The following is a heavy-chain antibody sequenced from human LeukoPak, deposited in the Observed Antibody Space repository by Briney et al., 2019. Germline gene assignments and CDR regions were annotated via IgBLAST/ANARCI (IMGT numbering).Heavy chain of an antibody. Sequence: PGGSLRLSCAASGFTFSSYWMSWVRQAPGKGLEWVANIKQDGSEKYYVDSVKGRFTISKDNAKNSLYLQMNSLRAEDTAVYYCARDLHDSSGGTYYFDYWGQEPWSPSPQ. D-gene: IGHD3-22*01. CDR2: IKQDGSEK. V-gene: IGHV3-7*01. CDR3: ARDLHDSSGGTYYFDY. CDR1: GFTFSSYW. J-gene: IGHJ4*01.